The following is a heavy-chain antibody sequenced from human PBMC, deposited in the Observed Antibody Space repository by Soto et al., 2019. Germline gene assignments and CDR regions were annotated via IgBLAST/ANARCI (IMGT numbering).Heavy chain of an antibody. CDR2: INHSGST. J-gene: IGHJ4*02. CDR1: GGSFSGYY. CDR3: ARGGLVGPFDY. V-gene: IGHV4-34*01. D-gene: IGHD6-19*01. Sequence: LSLTCAVYGGSFSGYYWSWIRQPPGKGLEWIGEINHSGSTSYNPSLKSRVTISVDTSKNQFSLKLSSVTAADTAVYYCARGGLVGPFDYWGQGTLVTV.